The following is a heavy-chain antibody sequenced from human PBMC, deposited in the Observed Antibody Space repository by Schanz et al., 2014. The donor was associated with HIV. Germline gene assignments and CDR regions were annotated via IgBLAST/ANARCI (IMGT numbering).Heavy chain of an antibody. Sequence: QVQLVQSGVEVKKPGASVKVSCKASGYSFTTNDINWVRQATGQGLEWMGWMNPNRGNAGFAQKFQGRVTLTRDTSITTAYMELTSLRPEDTAVYYCARRRGWGSYRYFPYGLDVWGQGTTVTVSS. V-gene: IGHV1-8*01. CDR3: ARRRGWGSYRYFPYGLDV. CDR1: GYSFTTND. D-gene: IGHD3-16*02. CDR2: MNPNRGNA. J-gene: IGHJ6*02.